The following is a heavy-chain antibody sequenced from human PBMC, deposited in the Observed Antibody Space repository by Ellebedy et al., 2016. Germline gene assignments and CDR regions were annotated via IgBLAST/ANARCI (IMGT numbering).Heavy chain of an antibody. CDR3: ATEGVEGIPGKYL. V-gene: IGHV1-24*01. CDR1: PYTLSELS. J-gene: IGHJ4*02. Sequence: ASVKVSXKVSPYTLSELSMHWVRQAPEKGLEWMGGYDPESGQIIYAQKFQGRVTLTEDRSADTVYMELTSLRPEDTAIYYCATEGVEGIPGKYLWGQGTRLSVSS. CDR2: YDPESGQI. D-gene: IGHD1-20*01.